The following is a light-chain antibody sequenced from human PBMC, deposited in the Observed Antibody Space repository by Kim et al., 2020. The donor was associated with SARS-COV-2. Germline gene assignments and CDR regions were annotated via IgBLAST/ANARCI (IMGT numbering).Light chain of an antibody. J-gene: IGKJ1*01. CDR3: QQYSSSPAT. CDR2: GAS. Sequence: SPGARATLSCRASQGVSGNYLAWYQQKPGQAPRLLIYGASSRATGIPDRFSGSGSGTDFTLTITRLEPEDFAVYYCQQYSSSPATFGQGTKVEVK. V-gene: IGKV3-20*01. CDR1: QGVSGNY.